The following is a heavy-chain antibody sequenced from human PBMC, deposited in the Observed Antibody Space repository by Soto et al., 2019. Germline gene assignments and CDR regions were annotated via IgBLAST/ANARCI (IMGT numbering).Heavy chain of an antibody. CDR2: TFYRSQWYN. V-gene: IGHV6-1*01. J-gene: IGHJ4*02. D-gene: IGHD1-1*01. CDR3: ARERDTTTPLPFDF. Sequence: SQTLSLTCVISGDSVSSNSAAWNWIRQSPSRGLEWLGRTFYRSQWYNDYAMSMESRITVTPDTSKNQFSLHLNSVTPEDTAVYFCARERDTTTPLPFDFWGQGTLVTVSS. CDR1: GDSVSSNSAA.